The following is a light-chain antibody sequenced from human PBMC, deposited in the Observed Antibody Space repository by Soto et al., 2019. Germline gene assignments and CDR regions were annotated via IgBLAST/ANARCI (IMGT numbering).Light chain of an antibody. CDR3: HQYVGSPQT. CDR2: AAS. V-gene: IGKV3-20*01. Sequence: EIVLTQSPGTLSLSPGERATLSCRASKSVSSSYLAWYQQKPGQAPRLLIYAASSRATGIPDRFSGSGSGTDFTLTISRLEPEDFAVYYCHQYVGSPQTFGQGTKVEIK. CDR1: KSVSSSY. J-gene: IGKJ1*01.